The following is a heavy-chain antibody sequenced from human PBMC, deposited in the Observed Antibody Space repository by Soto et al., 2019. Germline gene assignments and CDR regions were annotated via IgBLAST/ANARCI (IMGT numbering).Heavy chain of an antibody. D-gene: IGHD1-7*01. V-gene: IGHV1-2*04. CDR3: ARDITGTTSGMDV. CDR2: INPNSGGT. J-gene: IGHJ6*01. CDR1: GYTFTGYY. Sequence: ASVKVSCKASGYTFTGYYMHWVRQAPGQGLEWMGWINPNSGGTNYAQKFQGWVTMTRDTSISTAYMELSRLRSDDTAVYYCARDITGTTSGMDVWGQGTTVTSPQ.